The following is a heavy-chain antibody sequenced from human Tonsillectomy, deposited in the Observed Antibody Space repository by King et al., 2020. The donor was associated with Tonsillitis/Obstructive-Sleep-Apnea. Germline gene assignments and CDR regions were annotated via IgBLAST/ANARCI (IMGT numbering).Heavy chain of an antibody. CDR2: ISSSGSTI. V-gene: IGHV3-11*01. CDR3: ARGGNYYDSSGYYPNYYYYYYMDV. J-gene: IGHJ6*03. CDR1: GFTFSDYY. Sequence: VQLVESWGGLVKPGGSLRLSCAASGFTFSDYYMSWIRQAPGKGLEWVSYISSSGSTIYYADSVKGRFTISRDNAKNSLYLQMNSLRAEDTAVYYCARGGNYYDSSGYYPNYYYYYYMDVWGKGTTVTVSS. D-gene: IGHD3-22*01.